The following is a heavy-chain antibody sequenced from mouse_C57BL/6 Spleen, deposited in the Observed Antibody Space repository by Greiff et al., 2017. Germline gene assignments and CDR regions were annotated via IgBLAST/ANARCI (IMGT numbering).Heavy chain of an antibody. V-gene: IGHV1-4*01. Sequence: QVQLQQSGAELARPGASVKMSCKAPGYTFTSYTMHWVKQRPGQGLEWIGYINPSSGYTKYNQKFKDKATLTADKSSSTAYMQLSSLTSEDSAVYYCASVVATQDYFDYWGQGTTLTVSS. J-gene: IGHJ2*01. D-gene: IGHD1-1*01. CDR1: GYTFTSYT. CDR2: INPSSGYT. CDR3: ASVVATQDYFDY.